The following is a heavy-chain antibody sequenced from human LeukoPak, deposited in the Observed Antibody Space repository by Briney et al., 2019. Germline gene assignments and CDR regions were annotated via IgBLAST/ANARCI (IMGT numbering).Heavy chain of an antibody. Sequence: PGGSLRLSCAASGFTFSTYNMNWVRQAPGKGLEWVSYISSSSTTIYYADSVKGRFTISRDNAKNSLYLQMNSLRGEDTAVYYCAKGQTYYDTLTGYPRYYYYGMDVWGQGTTVTVAS. D-gene: IGHD3-9*01. CDR3: AKGQTYYDTLTGYPRYYYYGMDV. V-gene: IGHV3-48*01. CDR1: GFTFSTYN. CDR2: ISSSSTTI. J-gene: IGHJ6*02.